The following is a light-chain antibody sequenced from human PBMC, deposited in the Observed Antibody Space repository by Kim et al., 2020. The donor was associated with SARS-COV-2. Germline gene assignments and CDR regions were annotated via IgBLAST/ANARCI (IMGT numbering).Light chain of an antibody. J-gene: IGLJ3*02. CDR1: SSDVGGYNY. Sequence: QSVLTQPASVSGSPGQSITISCTGTSSDVGGYNYVSWYQQHPGKDPKLMIYDVSKRPSGVSNRFSGSKSGNTAYLTISGLQAEDEADYYCSSYTSSSTSWVFGGGTQLTVL. CDR3: SSYTSSSTSWV. CDR2: DVS. V-gene: IGLV2-14*01.